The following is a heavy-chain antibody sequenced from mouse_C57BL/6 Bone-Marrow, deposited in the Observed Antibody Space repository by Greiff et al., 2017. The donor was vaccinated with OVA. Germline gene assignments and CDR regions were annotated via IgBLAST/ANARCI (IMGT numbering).Heavy chain of an antibody. D-gene: IGHD1-1*01. Sequence: EVQLQQSGPELVKPGASVKISCKASGYTFTDYYMNWVKQSHGKSLEWIGDINPNNGGTSYNQKFKGKATLTVDKSSSTAYMELRSLTSEDSAVYYCARDGGSRGMDYWGQGTSVTVSS. CDR1: GYTFTDYY. CDR2: INPNNGGT. J-gene: IGHJ4*01. V-gene: IGHV1-26*01. CDR3: ARDGGSRGMDY.